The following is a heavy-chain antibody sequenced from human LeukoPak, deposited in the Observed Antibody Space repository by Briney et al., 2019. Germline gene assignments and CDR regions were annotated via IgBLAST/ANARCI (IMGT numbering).Heavy chain of an antibody. CDR1: GFTFSSHW. CDR3: AKGSSGYIYGDY. J-gene: IGHJ4*02. V-gene: IGHV3-74*01. D-gene: IGHD5-18*01. CDR2: ISGDGSRT. Sequence: PGGSLRLSCAASGFTFSSHWMHWVRQAPGKGLVWVSYISGDGSRTTYADSVKGRFTISRDNSKNTLYLQMNSLRAEDTAIYYCAKGSSGYIYGDYWGQGTLVTVSS.